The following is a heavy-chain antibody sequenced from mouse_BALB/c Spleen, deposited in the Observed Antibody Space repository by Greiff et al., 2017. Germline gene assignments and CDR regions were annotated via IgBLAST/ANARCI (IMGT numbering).Heavy chain of an antibody. V-gene: IGHV3-2*02. Sequence: VQLQQSGPGLVKPSQSLSLTCTVTGYSITSDYAWNWIRQFPGNKLEWMGYISYSGSTSYNPSLKSRISITRDTSKNQFFLQLNSVTTEDTATYYGARNYGNYDYYAMDYWGQGTSVTVSS. D-gene: IGHD2-1*01. CDR3: ARNYGNYDYYAMDY. CDR2: ISYSGST. J-gene: IGHJ4*01. CDR1: GYSITSDYA.